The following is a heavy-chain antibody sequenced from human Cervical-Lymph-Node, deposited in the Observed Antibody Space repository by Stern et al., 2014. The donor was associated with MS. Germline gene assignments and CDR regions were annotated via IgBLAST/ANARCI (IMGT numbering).Heavy chain of an antibody. CDR1: GYTFTNYW. D-gene: IGHD6-19*01. V-gene: IGHV5-51*01. J-gene: IGHJ6*02. CDR2: IHPSDSYT. Sequence: EVHLVESGAEVKKPGESLKISCKGSGYTFTNYWIGWVRQMPGKGLEWMGIIHPSDSYTRYSPSFQGQVIISADKSINPAYLQWSSLKASDTAMYYCARGSVAATMGAMDVWGQGTTVTVSS. CDR3: ARGSVAATMGAMDV.